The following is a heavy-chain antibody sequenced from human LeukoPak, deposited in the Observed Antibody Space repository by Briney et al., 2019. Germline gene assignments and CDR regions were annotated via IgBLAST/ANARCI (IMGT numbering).Heavy chain of an antibody. V-gene: IGHV3-7*03. D-gene: IGHD1-26*01. CDR3: ATYSGAHHKTFDD. CDR2: IKQDESEK. CDR1: GFTFSSYE. Sequence: PGGSLRLSCAASGFTFSSYEMNWVRQAPGKGLEWVANIKQDESEKDYVDSVKGRFTISRDNAKNSLYLQMSSLRAGDTAVYYCATYSGAHHKTFDDWGQGTLVTVSS. J-gene: IGHJ4*02.